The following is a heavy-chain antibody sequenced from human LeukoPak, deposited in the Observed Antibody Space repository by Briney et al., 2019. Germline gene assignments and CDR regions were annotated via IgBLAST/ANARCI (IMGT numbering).Heavy chain of an antibody. CDR2: IYSGGTT. CDR1: GFTVSSNY. D-gene: IGHD3-22*01. J-gene: IGHJ4*02. V-gene: IGHV3-66*01. CDR3: ARDQLYRTSVDYDRSRSYFDY. Sequence: GGSLRLSCAASGFTVSSNYMSWVRQAPGKGLEWVSVIYSGGTTYYADSVKGRFTISRDNSKKTLYLQMNSLRAEDTAVYYCARDQLYRTSVDYDRSRSYFDYWGQGTLVTVSS.